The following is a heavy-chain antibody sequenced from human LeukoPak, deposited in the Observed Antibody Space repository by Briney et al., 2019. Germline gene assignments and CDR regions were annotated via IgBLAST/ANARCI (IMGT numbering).Heavy chain of an antibody. CDR1: GFTVSSNY. D-gene: IGHD3-10*01. V-gene: IGHV3-53*01. J-gene: IGHJ6*02. CDR2: IYSGGST. CDR3: ARATPLYGSGSYGMDV. Sequence: GGSLRLSCAASGFTVSSNYMSWVRQAPGKGLEWVSVIYSGGSTYYADSVKGRFTISRDNSKNTLYLQMNSLRAEDTAVYYCARATPLYGSGSYGMDVWGQGTTVTVSS.